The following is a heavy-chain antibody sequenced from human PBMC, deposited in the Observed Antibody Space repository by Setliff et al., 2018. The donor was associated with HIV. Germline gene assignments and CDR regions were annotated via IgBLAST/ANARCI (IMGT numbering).Heavy chain of an antibody. CDR3: ARGLNYYGSGSYLPLGY. Sequence: PSETLSLTCFVSGVSISDHYWGWIRQPPGKGLEWIGYIYSSGTTQYNPSVESRVTMSLDTPRDQFSLKLRSVTAADTAVYYCARGLNYYGSGSYLPLGYWGQGTLVTVSS. CDR2: IYSSGTT. J-gene: IGHJ4*02. CDR1: GVSISDHY. D-gene: IGHD3-10*01. V-gene: IGHV4-4*09.